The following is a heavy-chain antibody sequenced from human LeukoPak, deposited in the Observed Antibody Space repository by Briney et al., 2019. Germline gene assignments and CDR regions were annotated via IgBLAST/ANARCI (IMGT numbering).Heavy chain of an antibody. CDR1: GGSISSGDYY. D-gene: IGHD1-26*01. V-gene: IGHV4-30-4*01. J-gene: IGHJ4*02. CDR2: IYYSGST. Sequence: SETLSLTCTVSGGSISSGDYYWSWIRQPPGKGLEWIGYIYYSGSTYYNPSLKSRVTISVDTSKNQFSLKLSSVTAADTAVYCCARVFRHSGSKGYFDYWGQGTLVTVSS. CDR3: ARVFRHSGSKGYFDY.